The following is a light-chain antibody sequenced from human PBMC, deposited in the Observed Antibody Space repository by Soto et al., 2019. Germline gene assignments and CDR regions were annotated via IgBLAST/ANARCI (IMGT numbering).Light chain of an antibody. V-gene: IGLV2-23*01. J-gene: IGLJ1*01. Sequence: QSALTQPASVSGSPGQSITISCTGTSSDVGSYNLVSWYQQHPGKAPKLMIYEGSKRPSGVSNRFSGPKSGNTASLTISGLQAEDEADYYCCSYAGSSPLYVFGTGTKLTVL. CDR3: CSYAGSSPLYV. CDR1: SSDVGSYNL. CDR2: EGS.